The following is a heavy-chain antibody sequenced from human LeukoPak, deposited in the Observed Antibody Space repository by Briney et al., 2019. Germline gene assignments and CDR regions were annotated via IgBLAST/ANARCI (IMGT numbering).Heavy chain of an antibody. V-gene: IGHV3-33*01. J-gene: IGHJ4*02. Sequence: SGGSLRLSCAASGSTFSSYGMHWVRQAPGKGLEWVALIWYDGSNKYYTDSVKGRLTISRDNSKNTLYLQMNSLRAEDTAVYYCAREGPRGNSQFDYWGQGTLVTVSS. CDR1: GSTFSSYG. D-gene: IGHD2/OR15-2a*01. CDR3: AREGPRGNSQFDY. CDR2: IWYDGSNK.